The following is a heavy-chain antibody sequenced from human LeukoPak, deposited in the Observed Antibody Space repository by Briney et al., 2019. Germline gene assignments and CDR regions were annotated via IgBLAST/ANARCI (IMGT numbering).Heavy chain of an antibody. CDR3: ARDPCSSTSCYPDY. CDR2: ISSSSSTI. V-gene: IGHV3-48*02. J-gene: IGHJ4*02. Sequence: PGGSLRLSCAAAGFSFSSYSMNWVRQAPGKGLEWVSYISSSSSTIYYADSVKGRFTISRDNAKNSLYLQMNSLRDEDTAVYYCARDPCSSTSCYPDYWGQGTLVTVSS. CDR1: GFSFSSYS. D-gene: IGHD2-2*01.